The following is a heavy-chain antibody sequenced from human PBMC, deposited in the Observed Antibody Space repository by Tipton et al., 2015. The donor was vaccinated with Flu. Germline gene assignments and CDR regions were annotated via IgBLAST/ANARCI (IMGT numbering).Heavy chain of an antibody. CDR1: GFTFSSYS. CDR3: ARGRGYCVTTTCLLPFDF. J-gene: IGHJ4*02. D-gene: IGHD2-2*01. Sequence: SLRLSCAASGFTFSSYSMNWVRQAPGKGLEWVSVIYSGGSTNYADSVKGRFTISRDNSKNTLYLQMNSLRAEDTAVYYCARGRGYCVTTTCLLPFDFWGQGTLVTVSS. CDR2: IYSGGST. V-gene: IGHV3-53*01.